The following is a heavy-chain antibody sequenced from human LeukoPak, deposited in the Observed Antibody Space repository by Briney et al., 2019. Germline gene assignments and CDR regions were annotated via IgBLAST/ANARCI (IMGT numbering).Heavy chain of an antibody. V-gene: IGHV3-30*04. Sequence: GGSLRLSCAASGFTFSSYAMHWVRQAPGKGLEWVAVISYDGSNKYYADSVKGRFTISRDNSKNTLYLQMNSLRAEDTAVYYCARDSQWIGVHSSGWLSWGQGTLVTVSS. CDR3: ARDSQWIGVHSSGWLS. CDR2: ISYDGSNK. D-gene: IGHD6-19*01. J-gene: IGHJ4*02. CDR1: GFTFSSYA.